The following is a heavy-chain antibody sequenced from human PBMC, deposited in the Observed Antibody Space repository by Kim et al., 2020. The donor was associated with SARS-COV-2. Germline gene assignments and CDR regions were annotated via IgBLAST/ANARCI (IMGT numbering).Heavy chain of an antibody. Sequence: SSGNTGYAQNVQGRVTMTRNTSISTAYMELSSLRSEDTAVYYCARGGWEPWGQGTLVTVSS. D-gene: IGHD1-26*01. V-gene: IGHV1-8*01. J-gene: IGHJ5*02. CDR3: ARGGWEP. CDR2: SSGNT.